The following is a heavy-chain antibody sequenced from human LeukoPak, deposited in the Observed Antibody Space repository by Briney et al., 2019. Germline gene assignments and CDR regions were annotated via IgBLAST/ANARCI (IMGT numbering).Heavy chain of an antibody. CDR2: IKQDGSEK. CDR1: GFTFSSCW. V-gene: IGHV3-7*01. J-gene: IGHJ4*02. CDR3: ARLRYSSSSPLKY. Sequence: PGGSLRLSCAASGFTFSSCWMSWVRQAPGKGLEWVANIKQDGSEKYYVDSVKGRFTISRDNAKNSLYLQMNSLRAEDTAVYYCARLRYSSSSPLKYWGQGTLVTVSS. D-gene: IGHD6-13*01.